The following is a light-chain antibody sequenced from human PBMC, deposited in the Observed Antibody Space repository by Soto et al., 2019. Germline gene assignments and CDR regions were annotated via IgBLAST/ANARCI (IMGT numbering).Light chain of an antibody. CDR2: GAS. J-gene: IGKJ2*01. V-gene: IGKV3-20*01. Sequence: EIVLTQYPGTLSLSPGERATLSCRASQSVSSSYLAWYQQKPGQAPRLLIYGASSRATGITDRFSGSGSGTDFTLTISRLEPEDVAVYYCQQYGSSPYTFGQGTKLEIK. CDR1: QSVSSSY. CDR3: QQYGSSPYT.